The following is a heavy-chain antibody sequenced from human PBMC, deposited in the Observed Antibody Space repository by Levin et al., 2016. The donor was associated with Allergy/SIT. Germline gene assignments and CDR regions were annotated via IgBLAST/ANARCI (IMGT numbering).Heavy chain of an antibody. Sequence: ASVKVSCKASGYTFTGYYMHWVRQAPGQGLEWMGWISAYNGNTNYAQKLQGRVTMTTDTSTSTAYMELRSLRSDDTAVYYCARRIVGATDAFDIWGQGTMVTVSS. V-gene: IGHV1-18*04. CDR3: ARRIVGATDAFDI. J-gene: IGHJ3*02. CDR1: GYTFTGYY. D-gene: IGHD1-26*01. CDR2: ISAYNGNT.